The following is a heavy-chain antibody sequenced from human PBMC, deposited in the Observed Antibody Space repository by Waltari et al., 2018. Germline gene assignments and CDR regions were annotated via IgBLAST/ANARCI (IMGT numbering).Heavy chain of an antibody. CDR2: IQNDGSEK. CDR1: GFTFRNYW. CDR3: ARDTYGTGNYYTKLDY. Sequence: EVLLVESGGGLVQPGGSLRLSCAGSGFTFRNYWMTWVRQAPGKGLEWVANIQNDGSEKNYVDSVKGRFTISRDNAKNSLYLQMNSLRAEDTAVYYCARDTYGTGNYYTKLDYWGLGTLVTVSS. J-gene: IGHJ4*02. D-gene: IGHD3-10*01. V-gene: IGHV3-7*03.